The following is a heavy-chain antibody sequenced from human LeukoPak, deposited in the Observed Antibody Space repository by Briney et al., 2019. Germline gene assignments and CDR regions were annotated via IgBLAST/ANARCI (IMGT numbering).Heavy chain of an antibody. Sequence: PGGSLRLSCAASGFTFSNFAMTWVRQAPGKGLEWASSIVGSSSTYYADSLEGRFTISRDNAKNSLYLQMNSLRAEDTAVYYCARIGAGSSRDYWGQGTLVTVSS. CDR1: GFTFSNFA. V-gene: IGHV3-21*01. CDR2: IVGSSST. CDR3: ARIGAGSSRDY. J-gene: IGHJ4*02. D-gene: IGHD6-13*01.